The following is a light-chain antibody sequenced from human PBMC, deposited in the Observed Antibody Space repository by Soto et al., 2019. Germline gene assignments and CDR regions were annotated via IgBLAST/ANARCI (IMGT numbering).Light chain of an antibody. Sequence: DIQMTQSPSSLSASVGDRVTITCQASQDISNFLSWYQQKPGKAPKLLIFDASNLETGVPSRFSGSGSGTGFTFTVTSLQPEDFATYYCQQYDSVPRTFGQGTKLEIK. J-gene: IGKJ2*02. CDR2: DAS. V-gene: IGKV1-33*01. CDR1: QDISNF. CDR3: QQYDSVPRT.